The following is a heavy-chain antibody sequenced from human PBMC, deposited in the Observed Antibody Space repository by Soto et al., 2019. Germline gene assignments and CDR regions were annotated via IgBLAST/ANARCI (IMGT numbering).Heavy chain of an antibody. D-gene: IGHD6-6*01. J-gene: IGHJ6*02. CDR3: AKDRVPYYYYYLMDV. Sequence: QVQLVESGGGVIQPGRSLRLSCEASGFAFDTYGMHWIRQGAGQGLEWVATMSYDGSKIYYRDSVRGRFSISRDDSERTLYLQMNSLRAEDTAVYYCAKDRVPYYYYYLMDVWGQGTTVTVSS. CDR1: GFAFDTYG. CDR2: MSYDGSKI. V-gene: IGHV3-30*18.